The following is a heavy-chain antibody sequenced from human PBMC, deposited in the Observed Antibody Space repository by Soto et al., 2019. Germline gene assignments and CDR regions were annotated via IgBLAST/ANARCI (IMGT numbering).Heavy chain of an antibody. V-gene: IGHV4-34*01. Sequence: QVQLQQWGAGLLKPSETLSLTCAVYGGSFSGYYWSWIRQPPGKGLEWIGEINHSGSTNYNPSLKSRVTISVDTSKNQFSLKLSSVTAADTAVYYCARSEQQQYYFDYWGQGTLVTVSS. CDR1: GGSFSGYY. D-gene: IGHD6-13*01. CDR2: INHSGST. J-gene: IGHJ4*02. CDR3: ARSEQQQYYFDY.